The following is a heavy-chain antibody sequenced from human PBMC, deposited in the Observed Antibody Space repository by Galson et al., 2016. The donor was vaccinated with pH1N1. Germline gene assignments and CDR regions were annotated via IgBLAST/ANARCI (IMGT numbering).Heavy chain of an antibody. CDR3: TSYSDTTWYTFEH. CDR1: GFSLATHA. J-gene: IGHJ1*01. Sequence: SLRLSCAASGFSLATHAMGWVRQAPGKGLEWIGFIRSKTFSGTTTYAASVNGRFTISRDDSKNIAYLQMNSLKTEDTAVYYCTSYSDTTWYTFEHWGQGTLVTV. CDR2: IRSKTFSGTT. V-gene: IGHV3-49*04. D-gene: IGHD6-13*01.